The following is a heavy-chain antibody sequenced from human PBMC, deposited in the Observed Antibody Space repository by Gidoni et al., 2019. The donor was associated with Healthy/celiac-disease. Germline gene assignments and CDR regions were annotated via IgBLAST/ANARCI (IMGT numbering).Heavy chain of an antibody. D-gene: IGHD3-3*01. V-gene: IGHV4-34*01. CDR2: INHSGST. CDR3: ARRRSSGYYTLYYFDY. CDR1: GGSFSGYY. Sequence: QVQLQQWGAGLLKPSETLSLTCAVYGGSFSGYYWSWIRQPPGKGLEWIGEINHSGSTNYNPSLKSRVTISVDTSKNQFSLKLSSVTAADTAVYYCARRRSSGYYTLYYFDYWGQGTLVTVSS. J-gene: IGHJ4*02.